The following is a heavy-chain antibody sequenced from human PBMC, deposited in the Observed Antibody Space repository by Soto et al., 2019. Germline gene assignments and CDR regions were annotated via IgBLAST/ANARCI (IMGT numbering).Heavy chain of an antibody. CDR2: ISYDGSNK. V-gene: IGHV3-30*18. CDR3: AKDGVATIVDAFDI. CDR1: GFTFSSYG. J-gene: IGHJ3*02. D-gene: IGHD5-12*01. Sequence: GGSLRLSCAASGFTFSSYGMHWVRQAPGKGLEWVAVISYDGSNKYYADSVKGRFTISRDNSKNTLYLQMNSLRAEDTAVYYCAKDGVATIVDAFDIWGQGTMVTVSS.